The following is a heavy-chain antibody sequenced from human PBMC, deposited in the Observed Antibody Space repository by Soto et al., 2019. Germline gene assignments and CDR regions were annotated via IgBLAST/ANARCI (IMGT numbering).Heavy chain of an antibody. CDR1: GYTFTSYG. J-gene: IGHJ4*02. CDR3: ARGPYDSSGYYYDSSGY. Sequence: ASVKVSCKASGYTFTSYGISWVRQAPGQGLEWMGWISAYNGNTNYAQKLQGRVTMTTDTSTSTAYMELRSLRSDDTAVYYGARGPYDSSGYYYDSSGYWGQGTLVTVSS. CDR2: ISAYNGNT. D-gene: IGHD3-22*01. V-gene: IGHV1-18*01.